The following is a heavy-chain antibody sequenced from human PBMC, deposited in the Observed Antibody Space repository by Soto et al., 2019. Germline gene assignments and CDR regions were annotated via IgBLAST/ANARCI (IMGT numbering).Heavy chain of an antibody. Sequence: PGGSLRLSCAASGFPFSNAWMKWVRQAPGKGLEWVGRIKSKTDGGTTDYAAPVKGRFTISRDDSKNTLYLQMNSLKTEDTAVYYCTTDLVAVAGRQFDYWGQGTLVTVSS. CDR3: TTDLVAVAGRQFDY. V-gene: IGHV3-15*07. CDR2: IKSKTDGGTT. CDR1: GFPFSNAW. J-gene: IGHJ4*02. D-gene: IGHD6-19*01.